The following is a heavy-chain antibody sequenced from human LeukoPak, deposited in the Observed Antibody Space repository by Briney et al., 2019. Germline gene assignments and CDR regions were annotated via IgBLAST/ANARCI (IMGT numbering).Heavy chain of an antibody. CDR1: GYTFTGYY. D-gene: IGHD2-2*02. CDR3: ARDRVVPAAIRGWFDP. V-gene: IGHV1-2*06. J-gene: IGHJ5*02. Sequence: SVKVSCKASGYTFTGYYMHWVRQAPGQGLEWMGRINPNSGGTNYAQKFQGRVTMTRDTSISTAYMELSRLRSDDTAVYYCARDRVVPAAIRGWFDPWGQGTLVTVSS. CDR2: INPNSGGT.